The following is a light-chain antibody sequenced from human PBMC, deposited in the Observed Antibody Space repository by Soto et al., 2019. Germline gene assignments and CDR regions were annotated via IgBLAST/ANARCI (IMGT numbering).Light chain of an antibody. CDR1: SSDVGGYNS. J-gene: IGLJ1*01. CDR2: NVS. Sequence: QSVLTQPAFVSGSPGQSIAISCTGTSSDVGGYNSVSWYQQHPGKAPKLMIYNVSNRPSGVSDRFSGSKSGNTASLTISGLQAEDEAEYYCSSYTSSNTYVFGTGTKVTVL. CDR3: SSYTSSNTYV. V-gene: IGLV2-14*03.